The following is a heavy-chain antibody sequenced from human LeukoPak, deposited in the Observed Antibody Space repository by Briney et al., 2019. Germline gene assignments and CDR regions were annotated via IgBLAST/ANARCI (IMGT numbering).Heavy chain of an antibody. J-gene: IGHJ4*02. CDR2: IYYIGST. D-gene: IGHD1-20*01. CDR3: ARRSQITGNDY. V-gene: IGHV4-59*01. Sequence: SETLSLTCTVSGGSISNYYWSWIRQPPGKELEWIGYIYYIGSTNYNPSLKRRVTISVDTSKNQFSLKLSSVTAADTAVYYCARRSQITGNDYWGQGTLVTVSS. CDR1: GGSISNYY.